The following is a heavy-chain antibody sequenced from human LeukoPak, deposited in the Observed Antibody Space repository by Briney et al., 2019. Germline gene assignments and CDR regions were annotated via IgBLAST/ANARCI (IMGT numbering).Heavy chain of an antibody. D-gene: IGHD2-21*02. CDR3: AKTGDRGFY. V-gene: IGHV3-48*01. J-gene: IGHJ4*02. CDR2: ISSSSTTI. Sequence: QAGGSLRLSCAASGFTFSSYSMNWVRQAPGKGLEWVSYISSSSTTIYYADSVKGRFTISRDNSKNTLYLQMNSLRAEDTAVYYCAKTGDRGFYWGQGTLVTVSS. CDR1: GFTFSSYS.